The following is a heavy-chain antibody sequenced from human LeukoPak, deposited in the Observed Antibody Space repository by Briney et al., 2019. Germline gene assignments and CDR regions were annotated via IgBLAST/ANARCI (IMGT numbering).Heavy chain of an antibody. J-gene: IGHJ4*02. CDR1: GYTFTKYY. CDR2: ISAYNGNT. V-gene: IGHV1-18*04. CDR3: ARGGVWFGELYYFDY. Sequence: ASVKVSCKASGYTFTKYYMHWVRQAPGQGLEWMGWISAYNGNTNYAQKLQGRVTMTTDTSTSTAYMELRSLRSDDTAVCYCARGGVWFGELYYFDYWGQGTLVTVSS. D-gene: IGHD3-10*01.